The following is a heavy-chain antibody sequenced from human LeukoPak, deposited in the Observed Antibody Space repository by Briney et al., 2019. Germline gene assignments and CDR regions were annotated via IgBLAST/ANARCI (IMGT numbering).Heavy chain of an antibody. CDR3: ARDTGGDVYFDY. J-gene: IGHJ4*02. CDR2: MYTSGST. CDR1: GDSINSYH. V-gene: IGHV4-4*07. D-gene: IGHD2-8*02. Sequence: SETLSLTCTVPGDSINSYHWSWLRQPAGKGLEWIGRMYTSGSTKYNPCLMSRVNMSVDTSRIQFSMKLSSVTAADTAVYYCARDTGGDVYFDYWGQGTLVTVSS.